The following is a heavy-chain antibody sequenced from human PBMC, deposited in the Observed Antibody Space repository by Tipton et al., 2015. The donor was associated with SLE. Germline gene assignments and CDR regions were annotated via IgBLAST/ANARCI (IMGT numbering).Heavy chain of an antibody. CDR2: LKSDGSST. Sequence: SLRLSCAASGFTFSSYWMHWVRQVPGKGPVWVSRLKSDGSSTTYADSVKGRFIISRDNAKNTLYLQMNSLRVEGTAVYYCVRDRWVGDSRHYLCQGPLVTVSS. D-gene: IGHD4-17*01. CDR3: VRDRWVGDSRHY. J-gene: IGHJ4*02. CDR1: GFTFSSYW. V-gene: IGHV3-74*01.